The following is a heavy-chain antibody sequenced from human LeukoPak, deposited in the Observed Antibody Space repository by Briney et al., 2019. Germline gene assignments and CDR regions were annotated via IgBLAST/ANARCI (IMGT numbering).Heavy chain of an antibody. CDR3: ARDPLGSGSYYFDY. CDR2: IKQDGSEK. Sequence: GGSLRLSCAASGFTFSSYWLSWVRQAPGKGLEWVANIKQDGSEKYYVDSVKGRFTISRDNAKNSLYLQMNSLRAEDTAVYYCARDPLGSGSYYFDYWGQGTLVTVPS. V-gene: IGHV3-7*01. CDR1: GFTFSSYW. J-gene: IGHJ4*02. D-gene: IGHD3-10*01.